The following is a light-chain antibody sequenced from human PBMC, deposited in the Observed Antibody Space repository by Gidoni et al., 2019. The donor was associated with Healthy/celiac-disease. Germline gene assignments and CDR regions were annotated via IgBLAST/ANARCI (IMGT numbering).Light chain of an antibody. CDR1: QSVSSSY. Sequence: IVLTPSPGTLSLSPGESATLSCRASQSVSSSYLAWYQQKPGQAPRLLIYGASSRATGIPDRFSGSGSGTDFTLTISRLEPEDFAVYYCQQYGSSPRFTFGPGTKVDIK. CDR3: QQYGSSPRFT. J-gene: IGKJ3*01. V-gene: IGKV3-20*01. CDR2: GAS.